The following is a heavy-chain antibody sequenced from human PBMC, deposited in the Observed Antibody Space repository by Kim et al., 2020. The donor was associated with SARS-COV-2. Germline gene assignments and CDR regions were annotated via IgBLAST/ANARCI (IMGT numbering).Heavy chain of an antibody. V-gene: IGHV3-23*01. J-gene: IGHJ3*02. D-gene: IGHD3-16*01. Sequence: VNGRFTISRDNSKNTLYLQMNSLRAEDTAVYYCANYAQKSTPPRADAFDIWGQGKMVTVSS. CDR3: ANYAQKSTPPRADAFDI.